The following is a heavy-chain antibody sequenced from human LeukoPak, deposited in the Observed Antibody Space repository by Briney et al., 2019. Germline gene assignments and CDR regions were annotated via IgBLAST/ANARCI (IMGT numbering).Heavy chain of an antibody. D-gene: IGHD4-17*01. Sequence: GGSLRLSCAASGFTFSTYAMSWVRQAPGKGLEWVAVISYDGSNKYYADSVKGRFTISRDNSKNTLYLQMNSLRAEDTAVYYCARGGHDYGDYWYYYDPQGNRDGMDVWGQGTTVTVSS. CDR2: ISYDGSNK. CDR3: ARGGHDYGDYWYYYDPQGNRDGMDV. J-gene: IGHJ6*02. CDR1: GFTFSTYA. V-gene: IGHV3-30-3*01.